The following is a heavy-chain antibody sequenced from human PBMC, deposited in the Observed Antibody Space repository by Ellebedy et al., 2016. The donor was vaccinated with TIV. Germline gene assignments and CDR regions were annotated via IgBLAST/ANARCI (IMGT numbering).Heavy chain of an antibody. Sequence: MPSETLSLTCTVSRVSITDPTYYWAWLRQPPGKGLDWLGPIFHSGTTYKSPALSSRGSMSVDTSRNQFSLDLKSVTAADTAVYYCARQPPLNVMVRGVLSFDYWGQGTLVAISS. V-gene: IGHV4-39*01. CDR2: IFHSGTT. CDR3: ARQPPLNVMVRGVLSFDY. D-gene: IGHD3-10*01. CDR1: RVSITDPTYY. J-gene: IGHJ4*02.